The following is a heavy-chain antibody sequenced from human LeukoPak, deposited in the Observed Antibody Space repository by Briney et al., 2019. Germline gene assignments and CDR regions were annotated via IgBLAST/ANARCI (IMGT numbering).Heavy chain of an antibody. CDR1: GIPFKKYG. Sequence: GRSLRLSCAVSGIPFKKYGMHWVRQAPGKGLEWVATIWHDGSPTMYADSAKGRFTISRDDSKNMLYLQMNSLRAEDTAEYYCVTHYKWDLLVHAFWGQETRVTVSS. D-gene: IGHD1-26*01. CDR3: VTHYKWDLLVHAF. CDR2: IWHDGSPT. J-gene: IGHJ3*01. V-gene: IGHV3-33*01.